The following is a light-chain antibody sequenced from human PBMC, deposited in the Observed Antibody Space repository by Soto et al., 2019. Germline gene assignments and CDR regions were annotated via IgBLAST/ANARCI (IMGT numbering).Light chain of an antibody. CDR2: GAS. CDR1: QSVITN. Sequence: EIVITQSPATLSVSPGERATLSCRAIQSVITNLAWYRQKPGQAPRLLIYGASTREAIIPARFSGSGAGTECTRTISSLQSEDVAVDYCQQYNKWPRTFGQGTKVDIK. J-gene: IGKJ1*01. CDR3: QQYNKWPRT. V-gene: IGKV3-15*01.